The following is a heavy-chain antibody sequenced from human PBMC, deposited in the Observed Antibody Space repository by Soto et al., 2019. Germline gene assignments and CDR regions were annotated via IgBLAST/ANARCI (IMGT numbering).Heavy chain of an antibody. CDR3: AKGRRIAAAGTCAFDI. Sequence: SLKISCAASGFTFSSYGMHWVRQAPGKGLEWVAVISYDGSNKYYADSVKGRFTISRDNSKNTLYLQMNSLRAEDTAVYYCAKGRRIAAAGTCAFDIWGQGTMVTVSS. J-gene: IGHJ3*02. CDR2: ISYDGSNK. CDR1: GFTFSSYG. D-gene: IGHD6-13*01. V-gene: IGHV3-30*18.